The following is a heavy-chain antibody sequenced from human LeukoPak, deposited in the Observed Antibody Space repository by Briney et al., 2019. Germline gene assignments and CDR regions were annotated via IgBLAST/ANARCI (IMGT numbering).Heavy chain of an antibody. Sequence: SETLSLTCTVSGGSISSYYWSWIRQPPGKGLEWIGYIYTSGSTNYNPSLKSRVTISVDTSKNQFSLKLSSVTAADTAVYYCARGDDYGSGSYSGANWFDPWGQGTLVTVSS. J-gene: IGHJ5*02. CDR3: ARGDDYGSGSYSGANWFDP. CDR2: IYTSGST. CDR1: GGSISSYY. V-gene: IGHV4-4*09. D-gene: IGHD3-10*01.